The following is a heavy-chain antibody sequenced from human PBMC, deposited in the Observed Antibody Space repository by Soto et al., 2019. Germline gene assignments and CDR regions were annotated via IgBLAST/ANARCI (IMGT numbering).Heavy chain of an antibody. D-gene: IGHD3-10*01. V-gene: IGHV3-53*01. CDR2: IYSGGST. Sequence: RLSCAASGFTVSSNYMSWVRQAPGKGLEWVSVIYSGGSTYYADSVKGRFTISRDNSKNTLYLQMNSLRAEDTAVYYCASVGVTPDYYYGMDVWGQGTTVTVSS. CDR1: GFTVSSNY. J-gene: IGHJ6*02. CDR3: ASVGVTPDYYYGMDV.